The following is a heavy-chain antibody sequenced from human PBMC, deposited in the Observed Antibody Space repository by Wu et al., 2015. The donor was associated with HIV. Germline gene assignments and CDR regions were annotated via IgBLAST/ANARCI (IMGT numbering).Heavy chain of an antibody. V-gene: IGHV1-69*05. Sequence: QVQLVQSGAEVKKPGSSVKVSCKAFGGTFSSYAISWVRQAPGQGLEWMGGIIGILNTTNYAQNFQGRVTITTDESTSTAYMELNSLTSEDTAVYYCARGRDAYNFGRQFDHWGQGTLVSVSS. CDR1: GGTFSSYA. D-gene: IGHD5-24*01. CDR2: IIGILNTT. CDR3: ARGRDAYNFGRQFDH. J-gene: IGHJ4*02.